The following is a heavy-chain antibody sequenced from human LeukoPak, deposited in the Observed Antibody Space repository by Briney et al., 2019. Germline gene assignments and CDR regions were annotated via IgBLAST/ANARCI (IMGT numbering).Heavy chain of an antibody. D-gene: IGHD6-19*01. Sequence: GGSLRLSCAASGFTVSSNYMSWVRQAPGKGLEWVSVIYSGGSTYYADSVKGRFTISRDNSKNTLYLQMNSLRVEDTAVYYCARVGQWLVDYYYGMDVWGQGTTVTVSS. CDR3: ARVGQWLVDYYYGMDV. CDR1: GFTVSSNY. V-gene: IGHV3-53*01. CDR2: IYSGGST. J-gene: IGHJ6*02.